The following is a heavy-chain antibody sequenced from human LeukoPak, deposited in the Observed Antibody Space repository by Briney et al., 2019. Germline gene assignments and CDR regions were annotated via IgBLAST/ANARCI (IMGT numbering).Heavy chain of an antibody. CDR2: LSGSGLST. CDR1: GFTFSSYA. J-gene: IGHJ3*02. D-gene: IGHD4-23*01. Sequence: GGSLRLSCAASGFTFSSYAMTWVRQPPGKGLEWVSGLSGSGLSTYYADSVKGRFTISRDNSKNTLYLQMSSLRAEDTAVYYCASLDYGGNKAFDIWGQGTMVTVSS. V-gene: IGHV3-23*01. CDR3: ASLDYGGNKAFDI.